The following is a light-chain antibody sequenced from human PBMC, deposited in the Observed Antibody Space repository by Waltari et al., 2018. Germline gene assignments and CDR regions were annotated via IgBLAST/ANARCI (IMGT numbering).Light chain of an antibody. V-gene: IGLV2-8*01. J-gene: IGLJ3*02. CDR2: EVT. CDR3: SSYAGSNLWV. CDR1: SSDVGGYDY. Sequence: QSALTQPPSASGSPGQSVTISCTGTSSDVGGYDYVSWYQQHPAKAPKLMISEVTKRPSGGPDRFSGSKSGNTASLTVSGLQAEDEADYYCSSYAGSNLWVFGGGTKLTVL.